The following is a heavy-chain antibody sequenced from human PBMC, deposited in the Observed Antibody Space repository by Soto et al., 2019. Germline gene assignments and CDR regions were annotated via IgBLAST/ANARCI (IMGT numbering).Heavy chain of an antibody. CDR3: AGDEQQRVFV. V-gene: IGHV4-34*01. CDR1: GGSFSGYY. Sequence: SETLSLTCAVYGGSFSGYYWSWIRQPPGKGLEWIGEINHSGSTNYNPSLKSRVTISVDTSKNQFSLKLSSVTAADTAVYYCAGDEQQRVFVWGQGTLVTVSS. J-gene: IGHJ4*02. CDR2: INHSGST. D-gene: IGHD6-13*01.